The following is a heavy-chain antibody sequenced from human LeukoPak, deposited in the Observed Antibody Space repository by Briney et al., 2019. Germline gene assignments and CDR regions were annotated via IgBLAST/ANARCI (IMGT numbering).Heavy chain of an antibody. V-gene: IGHV3-7*01. CDR1: GFTFSNYW. Sequence: GGSLRLSCAASGFTFSNYWMSWVRQAPGKGLEWVAHINQDGSEEHYMDSVKARFIISRDNAKNSLSLQMDSLRAEDTAVYYCVRDGGVSGYDLLNYWGQGTLVTVSS. CDR2: INQDGSEE. J-gene: IGHJ4*02. CDR3: VRDGGVSGYDLLNY. D-gene: IGHD5-12*01.